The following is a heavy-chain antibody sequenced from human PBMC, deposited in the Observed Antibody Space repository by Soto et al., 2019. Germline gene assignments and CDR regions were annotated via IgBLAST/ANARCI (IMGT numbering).Heavy chain of an antibody. Sequence: GSLRLSCAASGFTFSSYSMNWVRQAPVKGLEWVSYISSSSSTIYYADSVKGRFTISRDNAKNSLYLQMNSLRAEDTAVYYCARAPRIAAATHYYYYGMDVWGQGTTVTVSS. CDR1: GFTFSSYS. CDR2: ISSSSSTI. J-gene: IGHJ6*01. D-gene: IGHD6-13*01. CDR3: ARAPRIAAATHYYYYGMDV. V-gene: IGHV3-48*01.